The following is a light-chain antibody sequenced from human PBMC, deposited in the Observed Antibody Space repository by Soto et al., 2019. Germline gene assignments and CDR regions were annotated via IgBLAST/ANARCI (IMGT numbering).Light chain of an antibody. V-gene: IGLV2-11*01. CDR2: DVS. J-gene: IGLJ1*01. Sequence: QSALTQPRSVSGSPGQSVTISCTGTSSDVGTYDFVSWYQRHPGKAPRLMIFDVSERPSGVPDRFSGSKSGNTASLTISGPPAEDEADYFLFLYAVPFYVLRTWAKLTVL. CDR1: SSDVGTYDF. CDR3: FLYAVPFYV.